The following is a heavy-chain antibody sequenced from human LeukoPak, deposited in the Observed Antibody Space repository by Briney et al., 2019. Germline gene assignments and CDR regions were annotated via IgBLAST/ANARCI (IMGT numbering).Heavy chain of an antibody. V-gene: IGHV3-9*01. CDR1: GFTFDDYA. CDR3: ARVPATAMVKGPFGY. Sequence: PGGSLRLSCAASGFTFDDYAMHWVRQAPGKGLEWVSGISWNSGSIGYADSVKGRFTISRDNAKNSLYLQMNSLRAEDTALYYCARVPATAMVKGPFGYWGQGTLVTVSS. CDR2: ISWNSGSI. D-gene: IGHD5-18*01. J-gene: IGHJ4*02.